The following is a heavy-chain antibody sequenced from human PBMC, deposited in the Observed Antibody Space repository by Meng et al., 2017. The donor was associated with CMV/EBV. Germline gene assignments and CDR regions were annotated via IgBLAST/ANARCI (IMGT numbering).Heavy chain of an antibody. CDR3: ARHGLRVMELYFDY. CDR2: IYYSGST. Sequence: ESLKISCTVSGGSISSSSYYWGWIRQPPGKGLEWIGSIYYSGSTYYNPSLKSRVTISVDTSKNQFSLKLSSVTAADTAVYYCARHGLRVMELYFDYWGQGTLVTVSS. J-gene: IGHJ4*02. V-gene: IGHV4-39*01. D-gene: IGHD1-7*01. CDR1: GGSISSSSYY.